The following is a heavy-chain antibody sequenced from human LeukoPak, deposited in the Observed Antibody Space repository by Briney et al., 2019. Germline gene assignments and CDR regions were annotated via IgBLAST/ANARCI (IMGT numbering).Heavy chain of an antibody. CDR2: GLYTGNT. CDR3: ARPHGTAYVESHWFDP. Sequence: PSETLSLTCSVSGGSIAVNHYYWGWIRQPPGKGLEWIGSGLYTGNTYSNPSLRSRVTISVDTSKNEFSLKMNSVTAADTAVYYCARPHGTAYVESHWFDPWGQGTLVTVSS. J-gene: IGHJ5*02. CDR1: GGSIAVNHYY. D-gene: IGHD2-21*01. V-gene: IGHV4-39*01.